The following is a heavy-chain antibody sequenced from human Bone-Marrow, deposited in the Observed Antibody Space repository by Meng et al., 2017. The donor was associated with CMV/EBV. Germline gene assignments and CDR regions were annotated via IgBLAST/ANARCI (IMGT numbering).Heavy chain of an antibody. V-gene: IGHV3-30*04. J-gene: IGHJ6*02. Sequence: GGSLRLSCAASGFTFSSYAMHWVRQAPGKGLEWVAVISYDGSNKYYADSVKGRFTISRDNSKNTLYLQMNSLRAEDTAVYYCARDYWDSNYEDPYYYYGMDVWGQGTTVTFSS. CDR2: ISYDGSNK. CDR1: GFTFSSYA. CDR3: ARDYWDSNYEDPYYYYGMDV. D-gene: IGHD4-11*01.